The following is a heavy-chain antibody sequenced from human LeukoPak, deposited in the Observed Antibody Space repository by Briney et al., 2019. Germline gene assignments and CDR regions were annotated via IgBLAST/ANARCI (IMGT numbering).Heavy chain of an antibody. CDR1: GGTFSSYG. CDR2: IIPIFRAT. D-gene: IGHD5-24*01. Sequence: SVKVSCKPSGGTFSSYGVSWVRQAPGQGLEWMGGIIPIFRATNYAQRFRGRVTITADESTSTAYMELSSLRSEDTAVYYCARSQRAGYNVYYFDSWGQGALVTVSS. CDR3: ARSQRAGYNVYYFDS. V-gene: IGHV1-69*13. J-gene: IGHJ4*02.